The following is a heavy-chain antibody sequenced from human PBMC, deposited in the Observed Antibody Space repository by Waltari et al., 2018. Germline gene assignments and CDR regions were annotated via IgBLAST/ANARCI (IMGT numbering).Heavy chain of an antibody. CDR1: GYTFTGYY. V-gene: IGHV1-2*02. CDR3: ASFHPGSSWSTAIDY. D-gene: IGHD6-13*01. J-gene: IGHJ4*02. Sequence: QVQLVQSGAEVKKPGASVKVSCKASGYTFTGYYMHWVRQAPGQGLEWMGWINPNSGGTNYAQKFQGRVTMTRDTSISTAYMELSRLRSDDTAVYYCASFHPGSSWSTAIDYWGQGTLVTVSS. CDR2: INPNSGGT.